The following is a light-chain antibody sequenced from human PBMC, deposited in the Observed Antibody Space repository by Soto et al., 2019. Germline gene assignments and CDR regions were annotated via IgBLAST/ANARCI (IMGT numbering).Light chain of an antibody. J-gene: IGKJ3*01. V-gene: IGKV3-11*01. CDR2: DAS. CDR3: QQRSVWPLFI. Sequence: EIVLTQSPATLSLSPGERASLSCRASQSVGSYFAWYQQKPGQAPRLLIYDASTRATGIPARFSGSGSGTDFTHTISSLEPEDFAVYYCQQRSVWPLFIFGTGTKVDVK. CDR1: QSVGSY.